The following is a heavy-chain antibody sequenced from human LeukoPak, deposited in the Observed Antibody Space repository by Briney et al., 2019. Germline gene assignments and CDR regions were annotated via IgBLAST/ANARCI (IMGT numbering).Heavy chain of an antibody. D-gene: IGHD4-23*01. Sequence: PSETLSLTCTVSGGSISSSSYYWGWIRQPPGKGLEWIGSIYYSGSTYYNPSLKSRVTISVEPSKNQFSLKLSSVTAADTAVYYCARIKGMVTGPFDYWGQGTLVTVSS. CDR2: IYYSGST. J-gene: IGHJ4*02. CDR1: GGSISSSSYY. V-gene: IGHV4-39*01. CDR3: ARIKGMVTGPFDY.